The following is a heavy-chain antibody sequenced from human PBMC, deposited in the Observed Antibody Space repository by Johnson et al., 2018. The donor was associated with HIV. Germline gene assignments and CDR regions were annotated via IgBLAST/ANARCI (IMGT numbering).Heavy chain of an antibody. CDR3: ASRGREIVAAGILGAFDI. CDR1: SFTFSAYY. CDR2: ISRSGSTM. D-gene: IGHD6-13*01. Sequence: QVQLVESGGGLVKPGGSLRLSCASSSFTFSAYYMTWIRQAPGKGLEWVSYISRSGSTMYYADSVKGRFTISRDNSRDTVHLQMNSLRSEDTAVYYCASRGREIVAAGILGAFDIWGQGTMVTVSS. V-gene: IGHV3-11*04. J-gene: IGHJ3*02.